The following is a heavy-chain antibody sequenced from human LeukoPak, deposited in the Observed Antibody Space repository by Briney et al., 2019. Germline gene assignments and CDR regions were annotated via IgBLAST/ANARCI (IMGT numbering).Heavy chain of an antibody. J-gene: IGHJ4*02. D-gene: IGHD3-22*01. CDR2: FDPEDGET. Sequence: AASVKVSCKVSGYTLTELSMHWVRQAPGKGLEWMGGFDPEDGETIYAQKFQGRVTMTEDTSTDTAYMELSSLRSEDTAVYYCARGHYYYDSSGYYYFDYWGQGTLVTVSS. CDR3: ARGHYYYDSSGYYYFDY. V-gene: IGHV1-24*01. CDR1: GYTLTELS.